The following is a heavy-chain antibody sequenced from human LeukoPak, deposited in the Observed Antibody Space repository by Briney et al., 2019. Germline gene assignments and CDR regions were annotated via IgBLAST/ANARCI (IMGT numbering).Heavy chain of an antibody. CDR2: ISWNSGSI. Sequence: GRSLRLSCAASGFTFDDYAMLWVRQAPGKGLEWVSGISWNSGSIGYADSVKGRFTISRGNAKNSLYLQMNSLRAEDTALYYCAKGYTAGYFDYWGQGTLVTVSP. D-gene: IGHD3-9*01. CDR3: AKGYTAGYFDY. J-gene: IGHJ4*02. V-gene: IGHV3-9*01. CDR1: GFTFDDYA.